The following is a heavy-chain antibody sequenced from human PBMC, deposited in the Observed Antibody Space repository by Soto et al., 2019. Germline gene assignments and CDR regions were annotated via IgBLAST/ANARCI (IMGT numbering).Heavy chain of an antibody. CDR1: GGSISSYY. CDR3: ARFPRGYSYGHFDY. D-gene: IGHD5-18*01. CDR2: IYYSGST. J-gene: IGHJ4*02. V-gene: IGHV4-59*01. Sequence: QVQLQESGPGLVKPSETLSLTCTVSGGSISSYYWSWIRQPPGKGLEWIGYIYYSGSTNYNPSLKSRVTISVDTSKNQFSLKLSSVTAADTAVSYCARFPRGYSYGHFDYWGQGTLVTVSS.